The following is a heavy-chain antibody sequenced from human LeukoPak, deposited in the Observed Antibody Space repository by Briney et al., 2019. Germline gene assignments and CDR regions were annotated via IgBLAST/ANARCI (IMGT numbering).Heavy chain of an antibody. Sequence: GGSLRLSCAASGFTFSSYAMSWVCQAPGKGLEWVSAISGSGGSTYYADSVKGRFTISRDNSKNTLYLQMNSLRAEDTAVYYCAKDGILWFGELSREGDYWGQGTLVTVSS. D-gene: IGHD3-10*01. CDR1: GFTFSSYA. J-gene: IGHJ4*02. CDR3: AKDGILWFGELSREGDY. CDR2: ISGSGGST. V-gene: IGHV3-23*01.